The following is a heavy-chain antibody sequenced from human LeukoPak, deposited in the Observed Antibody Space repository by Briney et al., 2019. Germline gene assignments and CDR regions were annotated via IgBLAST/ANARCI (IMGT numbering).Heavy chain of an antibody. V-gene: IGHV3-23*01. J-gene: IGHJ4*02. D-gene: IGHD1-1*01. Sequence: GGSLRLSCAASGFTFSSYAMSWVRQAPGKGLEWVSGSSVSGGSTYYADSVKGRFTISRDNSKNTLYLQMNSLRAEDTAVYYCAKSLESGIDFDYWGQGILVTVSS. CDR2: SSVSGGST. CDR1: GFTFSSYA. CDR3: AKSLESGIDFDY.